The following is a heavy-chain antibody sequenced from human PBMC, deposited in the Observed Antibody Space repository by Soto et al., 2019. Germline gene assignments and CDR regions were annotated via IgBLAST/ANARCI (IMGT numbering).Heavy chain of an antibody. CDR1: GGSITSSGSA. Sequence: SETLSLTCNASGGSITSSGSAWGWIRQSPGKGLEWIGTIDYSGNIYYIPSLKSRVTISVDTSKNQFSLKLSSVTAADTAVYYCARHEPDGAFDIWGQGTMVTVSS. V-gene: IGHV4-39*01. CDR3: ARHEPDGAFDI. CDR2: IDYSGNI. J-gene: IGHJ3*02.